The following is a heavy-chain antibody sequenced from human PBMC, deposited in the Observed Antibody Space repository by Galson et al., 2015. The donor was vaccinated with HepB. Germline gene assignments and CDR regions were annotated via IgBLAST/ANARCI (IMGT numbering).Heavy chain of an antibody. CDR3: VKNMTTMIS. V-gene: IGHV3-23*01. D-gene: IGHD4-17*01. CDR2: ISEYGDKT. J-gene: IGHJ4*02. CDR1: GFNFXSSA. Sequence: SLRLSXXXSGFNFXSSAXXXVRQAPGKGLXXXXGISEYGDKTYHADSVRGRFXISKDSSXNILSLHLHSLRAADTARYYCVKNMTTMISWGQGTLVTVSS.